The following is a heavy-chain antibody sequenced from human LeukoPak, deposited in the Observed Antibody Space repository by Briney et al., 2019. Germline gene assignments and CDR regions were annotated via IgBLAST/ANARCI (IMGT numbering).Heavy chain of an antibody. CDR1: GFTFSSYW. D-gene: IGHD5-18*01. J-gene: IGHJ4*02. CDR3: ATSWDSYGLDY. CDR2: INSDGSST. Sequence: PGGSLRLSCAASGFTFSSYWMHWVRQAPGKGLVWVSRINSDGSSTNYADSVKGRFTISRDNAKNTLYLQMNSLRAEDTAVYYCATSWDSYGLDYWGQGTLVTVSS. V-gene: IGHV3-74*01.